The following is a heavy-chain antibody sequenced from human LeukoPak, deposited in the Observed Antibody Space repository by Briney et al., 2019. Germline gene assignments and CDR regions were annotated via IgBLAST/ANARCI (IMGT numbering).Heavy chain of an antibody. CDR2: MNEDGSNK. D-gene: IGHD6-19*01. CDR1: GFTFSSYE. J-gene: IGHJ4*02. V-gene: IGHV3-7*01. CDR3: TRVIVAVPGYFDYFDF. Sequence: GGSLRLSCAASGFTFSSYEMNWVRQAPGKGLEWVANMNEDGSNKWHLGSVKGRFTVSRDNARNALYPQMNSLRVEDTAVYYCTRVIVAVPGYFDYFDFWGQGALVTVSS.